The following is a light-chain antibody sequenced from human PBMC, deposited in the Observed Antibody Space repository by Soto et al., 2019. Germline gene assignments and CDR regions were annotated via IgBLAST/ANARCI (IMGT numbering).Light chain of an antibody. Sequence: QSALTQPRSVSGSPGQSVTISCTGTSSDVGGYNYVSWYQQHPGKAPKLMIYDVSKRPSGVPDRFSGSKSGNTASLTISGRQAEDEADYACCSYAGSYSVVFGGGTKLTVL. V-gene: IGLV2-11*01. CDR3: CSYAGSYSVV. CDR2: DVS. CDR1: SSDVGGYNY. J-gene: IGLJ2*01.